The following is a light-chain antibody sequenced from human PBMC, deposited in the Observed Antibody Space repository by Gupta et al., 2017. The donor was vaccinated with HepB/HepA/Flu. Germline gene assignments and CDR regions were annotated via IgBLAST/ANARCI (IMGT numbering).Light chain of an antibody. Sequence: QSVLTQPPSASGGPGQRVTISCSGSTSNIGSKTVSWYQQLPGTAPKLLIYINDQRPSGVPDRFSGSKSGTSASLAISGLQSEDEADYYCVAWDDSLNGPVFGGGTKLTVL. CDR2: IND. CDR3: VAWDDSLNGPV. J-gene: IGLJ3*02. CDR1: TSNIGSKT. V-gene: IGLV1-44*01.